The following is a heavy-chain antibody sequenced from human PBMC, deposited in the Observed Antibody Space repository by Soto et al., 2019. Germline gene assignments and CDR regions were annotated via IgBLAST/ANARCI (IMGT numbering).Heavy chain of an antibody. J-gene: IGHJ4*02. V-gene: IGHV1-18*01. Sequence: ASVKVSCKASGGTFSSYGISWVRQAPGQGLEWVGWTSAYNGNTNYAQKLQGRVTMTTDTSTSTAYMELRSLRSDDTAVYYCARASITSVTTVTGGYWGQGTLVTVSS. D-gene: IGHD4-17*01. CDR1: GGTFSSYG. CDR2: TSAYNGNT. CDR3: ARASITSVTTVTGGY.